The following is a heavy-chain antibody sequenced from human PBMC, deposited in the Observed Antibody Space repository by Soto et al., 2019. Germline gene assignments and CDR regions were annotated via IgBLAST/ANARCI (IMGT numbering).Heavy chain of an antibody. CDR2: IIPMFGTA. V-gene: IGHV1-69*01. Sequence: QVQLVQSGAEVKKPGSSVKISCKASGGTFINHAFSWVRQAPGQGLEWMGGIIPMFGTADYSQKFQGRVTITADEATTTAHMELSSLRSDDSAVYYCARDDATYWGGDCYRYFFDGLDVWGQGTTVTVSS. CDR3: ARDDATYWGGDCYRYFFDGLDV. J-gene: IGHJ6*02. D-gene: IGHD2-21*02. CDR1: GGTFINHA.